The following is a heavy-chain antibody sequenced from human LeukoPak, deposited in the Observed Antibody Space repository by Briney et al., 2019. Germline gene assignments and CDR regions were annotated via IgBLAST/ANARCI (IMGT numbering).Heavy chain of an antibody. Sequence: ASVKVSCKASGYTFTSYGISWVRQAPGQGLEWMGWISAYNGNTNYAQKLQGRVTMTTDTSTSTAYMELKSLRSDDTAVYYCARATQYYSSTDYWGQGTLVTVSS. CDR3: ARATQYYSSTDY. V-gene: IGHV1-18*01. D-gene: IGHD6-13*01. J-gene: IGHJ4*02. CDR1: GYTFTSYG. CDR2: ISAYNGNT.